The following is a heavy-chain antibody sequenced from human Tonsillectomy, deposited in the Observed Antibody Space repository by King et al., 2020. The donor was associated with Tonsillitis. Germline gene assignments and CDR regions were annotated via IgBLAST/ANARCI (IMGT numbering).Heavy chain of an antibody. CDR2: VHHSGNT. D-gene: IGHD4-23*01. CDR3: AREARNGTFPVGLGDWYFDL. CDR1: GYSISSGFY. Sequence: VQLQESGPGLVKPSETLSLTCTVSGYSISSGFYWGWIRQPPGRRLEWIGTVHHSGNTYYNPSLQSRFTTSVDTSKNQFSLRLNSVTAADTAVYFCAREARNGTFPVGLGDWYFDLWGRGTLVTVSS. J-gene: IGHJ2*01. V-gene: IGHV4-38-2*02.